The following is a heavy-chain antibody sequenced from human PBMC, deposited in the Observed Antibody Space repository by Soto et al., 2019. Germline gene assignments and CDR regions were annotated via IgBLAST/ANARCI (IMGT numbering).Heavy chain of an antibody. CDR1: GFTFRSYG. CDR2: IWYDGSNK. D-gene: IGHD6-19*01. J-gene: IGHJ4*02. Sequence: GGSLSVSCAASGFTFRSYGMHWVRQAPGKGKEWVAVIWYDGSNKYYADSVKGRFTISRDNSKNTLYLQMNSLRAEDTAVYYCARVPYPGYSCGWYVYWGQGTLVTVSS. V-gene: IGHV3-33*01. CDR3: ARVPYPGYSCGWYVY.